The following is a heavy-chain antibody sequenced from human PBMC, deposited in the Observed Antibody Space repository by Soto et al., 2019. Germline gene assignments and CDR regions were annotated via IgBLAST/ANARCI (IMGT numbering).Heavy chain of an antibody. CDR3: ARGGWEPHDY. CDR2: INVYSGKT. Sequence: QVQLVQSGGEMKKPGASVKVSCKASGYTFISFGISWVRQAPGQGLEWMGWINVYSGKTNYAQKFQGRVTMTTDTSTSTAYMELTSLRSDDTAVYYCARGGWEPHDYWGQGTLVTVSS. CDR1: GYTFISFG. V-gene: IGHV1-18*01. D-gene: IGHD1-26*01. J-gene: IGHJ4*02.